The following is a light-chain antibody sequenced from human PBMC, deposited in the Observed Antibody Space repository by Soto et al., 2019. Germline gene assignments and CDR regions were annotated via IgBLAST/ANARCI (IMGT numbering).Light chain of an antibody. CDR3: QQYGGSPFT. CDR1: QSVTTN. J-gene: IGKJ3*01. CDR2: GAS. V-gene: IGKV3-20*01. Sequence: EIVLTQSPGTLSLSPGERATLSCRASQSVTTNMAWYQQKPGQAPRLLIYGASTRATGVPDRFSGTGSGTDFALTISRLETDDSAVYYCQQYGGSPFTFGPGTKVDSK.